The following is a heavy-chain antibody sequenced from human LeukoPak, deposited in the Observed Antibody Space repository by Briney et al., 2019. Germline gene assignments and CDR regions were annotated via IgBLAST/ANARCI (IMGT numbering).Heavy chain of an antibody. Sequence: QAGGSLRLSCAASGFTFSSYWLTWVRQAPGKGLEWVANIKQDGSEKCYVDSVKGRFTISRDNAKSSLYLQMNSLRAEDTAVYYCARDPSGSDFWSGYSFDYWGQGTLVTVSS. CDR2: IKQDGSEK. CDR1: GFTFSSYW. CDR3: ARDPSGSDFWSGYSFDY. V-gene: IGHV3-7*01. J-gene: IGHJ4*02. D-gene: IGHD3-3*01.